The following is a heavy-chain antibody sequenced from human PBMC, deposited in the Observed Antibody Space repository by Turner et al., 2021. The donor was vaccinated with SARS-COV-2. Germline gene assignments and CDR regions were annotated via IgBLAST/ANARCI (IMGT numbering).Heavy chain of an antibody. CDR3: TTDPYSGYDLGLCSFDS. D-gene: IGHD5-12*01. Sequence: EGKTGEAGGGLVNPGGWCRLSCAASGFTFNNAWMSWVRQDPGKCLKWVCRIKIHPACGTTPSAAPLKGKFTISRAYSKPPLYLPMHTLPPEATAVYSCTTDPYSGYDLGLCSFDSCGQGPLVTVSS. CDR1: GFTFNNAW. V-gene: IGHV3-15*01. J-gene: IGHJ4*02. CDR2: IKIHPACGTT.